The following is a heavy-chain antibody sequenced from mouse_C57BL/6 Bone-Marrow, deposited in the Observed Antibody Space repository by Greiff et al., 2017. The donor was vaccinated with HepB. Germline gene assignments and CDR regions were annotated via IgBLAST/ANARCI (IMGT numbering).Heavy chain of an antibody. V-gene: IGHV5-4*03. CDR2: ISDGGSYT. CDR1: GFTFSSYA. CDR3: ARGQLRLHFDY. D-gene: IGHD3-2*02. J-gene: IGHJ2*01. Sequence: EVKLVESGGGLVKPGGSLKLSCAASGFTFSSYAMSWVRQTPEKRLEWVATISDGGSYTYYPDNVKGRFTISRDNAKNNLYLQMSHLKSEDTAMYYCARGQLRLHFDYWGQGTTLTVSS.